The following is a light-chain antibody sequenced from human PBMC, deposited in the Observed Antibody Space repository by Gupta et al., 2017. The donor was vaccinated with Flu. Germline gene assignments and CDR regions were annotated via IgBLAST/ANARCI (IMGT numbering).Light chain of an antibody. CDR2: EGS. CDR3: CSYAGSSTVV. Sequence: QSALTQPASVSGSLGQSITISCTGTSSDVGSYNLVSWYQQHPGKAPKLMIYEGSKRPSGVSNRFSGSKSGNTASLTISGLQAEDEADYYCCSYAGSSTVVFGGGTKLTVI. V-gene: IGLV2-23*01. J-gene: IGLJ2*01. CDR1: SSDVGSYNL.